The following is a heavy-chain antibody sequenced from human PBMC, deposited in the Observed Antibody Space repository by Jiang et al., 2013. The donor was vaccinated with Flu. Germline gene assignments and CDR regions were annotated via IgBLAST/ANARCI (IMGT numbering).Heavy chain of an antibody. CDR1: GFTFSSYA. D-gene: IGHD6-13*01. CDR3: AKDMGLGLIAAAA. V-gene: IGHV3-23*01. Sequence: QLLESGGGVVQPGRSLRLSCAASGFTFSSYAMSWVRQAPGKGLEWVSAISGSGGSTFYADSVKGRFTISRDNSKNTVYLQMNSLRAEDTAVYYCAKDMGLGLIAAAAWGQGTLVTVSS. J-gene: IGHJ5*02. CDR2: ISGSGGST.